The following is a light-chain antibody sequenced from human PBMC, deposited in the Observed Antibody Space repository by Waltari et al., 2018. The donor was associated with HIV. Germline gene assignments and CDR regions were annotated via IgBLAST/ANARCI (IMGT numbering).Light chain of an antibody. CDR2: KAS. J-gene: IGKJ1*01. Sequence: DIQMAQSPSNLSASVGDRVTITCRASQTINTWLAWYHQKPSGDPQLLIYKASTLENGVPSRFSGSGSGTEFTLTITRLQPDDVGFYYCQQYSSFWTFGQGTKVEVK. CDR3: QQYSSFWT. CDR1: QTINTW. V-gene: IGKV1-5*03.